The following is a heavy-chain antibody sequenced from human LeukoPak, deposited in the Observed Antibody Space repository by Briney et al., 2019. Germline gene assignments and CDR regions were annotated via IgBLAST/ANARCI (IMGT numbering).Heavy chain of an antibody. D-gene: IGHD3-22*01. Sequence: GGSLRLSCAASGFTFSSYWMHWVRQAPGKGLVWVSRINSDGSSTSYADSVKGRFTISRDNAKNSLYLQMNSLRAEDTAVYYCAREGHYYDSSGYYSKGLDYWGQGTLVTVSS. CDR1: GFTFSSYW. J-gene: IGHJ4*02. V-gene: IGHV3-74*01. CDR3: AREGHYYDSSGYYSKGLDY. CDR2: INSDGSST.